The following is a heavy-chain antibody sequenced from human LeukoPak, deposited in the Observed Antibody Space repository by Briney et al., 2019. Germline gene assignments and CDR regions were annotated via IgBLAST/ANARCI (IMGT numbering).Heavy chain of an antibody. J-gene: IGHJ4*02. CDR3: ARADSGSYYTGLFDY. CDR2: ISGSGGST. CDR1: GFTFSSYA. D-gene: IGHD1-26*01. Sequence: AGASLRLSCAASGFTFSSYAMSWVRQAPGKGVEWVSAISGSGGSTYYADSVKGRFTISRDNSKNTLYLQMNSLRAEDTAVYYCARADSGSYYTGLFDYWGQGTLVTVSS. V-gene: IGHV3-23*01.